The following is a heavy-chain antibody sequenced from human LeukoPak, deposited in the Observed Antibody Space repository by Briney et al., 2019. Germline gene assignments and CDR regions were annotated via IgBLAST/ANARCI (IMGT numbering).Heavy chain of an antibody. CDR3: ARSEMDTTRGAFDI. CDR2: IIPILGIA. CDR1: GGTFTSYA. Sequence: SVKVSCKASGGTFTSYAISWVRQAPGQGLEWMGRIIPILGIANYAQKFQGRVTVTADKSTSTAYMELSSLRSEDTAVYYCARSEMDTTRGAFDIWGQGTMVTVSS. D-gene: IGHD5-24*01. J-gene: IGHJ3*02. V-gene: IGHV1-69*04.